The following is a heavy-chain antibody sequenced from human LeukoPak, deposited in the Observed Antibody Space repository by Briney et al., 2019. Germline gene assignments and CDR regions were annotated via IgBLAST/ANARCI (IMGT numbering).Heavy chain of an antibody. V-gene: IGHV3-23*01. J-gene: IGHJ4*02. D-gene: IGHD3-22*01. CDR2: ISGSGGST. CDR3: ASAPMIVVVITTERNY. Sequence: GGSPRLSFAAPGFTLCSHAMSWGRQAPGEGVGGGSAISGSGGSTYYADSVKGRFTISRDNSKNTLYLQMNSLRAEDTAVYYCASAPMIVVVITTERNYWGQGTLVTVSS. CDR1: GFTLCSHA.